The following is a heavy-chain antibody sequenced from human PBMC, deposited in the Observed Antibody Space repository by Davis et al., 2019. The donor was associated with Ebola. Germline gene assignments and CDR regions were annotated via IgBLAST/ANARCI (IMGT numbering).Heavy chain of an antibody. Sequence: AASVQVSCKASGYTFTSYYMHWVRQAPGQGLEWMGIINPSGGSTSYAQKFQGRVTMTRDTSTSTAYMELRSLRSDDTAVYYCARSTYNWNYLRFDPWGQGTLVTVSS. CDR2: INPSGGST. J-gene: IGHJ5*02. D-gene: IGHD1-7*01. V-gene: IGHV1-46*01. CDR1: GYTFTSYY. CDR3: ARSTYNWNYLRFDP.